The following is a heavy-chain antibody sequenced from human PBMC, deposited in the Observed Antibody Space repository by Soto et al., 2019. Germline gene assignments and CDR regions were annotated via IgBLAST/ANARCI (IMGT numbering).Heavy chain of an antibody. D-gene: IGHD2-15*01. J-gene: IGHJ5*02. V-gene: IGHV3-48*01. CDR1: GFTFNTYG. CDR2: ISGSGETI. CDR3: TRPRGDSGGSCYH. Sequence: GGSLRLSCVTSGFTFNTYGMNWVRQAPGKGLEWPSYISGSGETIYYADSVRGRFTISRDNAKKSLFLQIDSLRSEDTAVYYCTRPRGDSGGSCYHWGQGTPVTVSS.